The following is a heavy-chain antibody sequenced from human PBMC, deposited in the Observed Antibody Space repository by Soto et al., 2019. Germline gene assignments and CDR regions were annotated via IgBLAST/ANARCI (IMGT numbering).Heavy chain of an antibody. D-gene: IGHD3-3*01. CDR2: IKQDGSEK. CDR1: GFTFSSYW. CDR3: AREDLTYYDFWSGYHYRGFDP. J-gene: IGHJ5*02. V-gene: IGHV3-7*01. Sequence: EGSLRLSCAASGFTFSSYWMSWVRQAPGKGLEWVANIKQDGSEKYYVDSVKGRFTISRDNAKNSLYLQMNSLRAEDTAVYYCAREDLTYYDFWSGYHYRGFDPWGQGTLVTVSS.